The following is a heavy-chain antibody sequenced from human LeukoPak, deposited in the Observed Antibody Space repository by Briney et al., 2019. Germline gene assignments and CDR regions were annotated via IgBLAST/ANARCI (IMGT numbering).Heavy chain of an antibody. Sequence: SETLSLTCTVSGGSISSGGYYWSWIRQHPGKGLEWIGYIYYSGSTSYNPSLKSRVTISVDTSKNQFSLKLSSVTAADTAVYYCARDGQSSGFDAFDIWGQGTMVTVSS. CDR1: GGSISSGGYY. CDR2: IYYSGST. J-gene: IGHJ3*02. V-gene: IGHV4-31*03. D-gene: IGHD3-22*01. CDR3: ARDGQSSGFDAFDI.